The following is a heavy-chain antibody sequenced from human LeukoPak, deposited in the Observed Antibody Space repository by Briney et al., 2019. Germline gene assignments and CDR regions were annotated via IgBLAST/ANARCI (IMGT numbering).Heavy chain of an antibody. D-gene: IGHD4-11*01. J-gene: IGHJ4*02. Sequence: ASVKVSCKASGGTFSSFAISWVRQAPGQGLEWMGGIIPIFGTANYAQKFQGRVTITTDESTSTAYMELSSLRSEDTAVYYCAREKSYSNYALSYWGQGTLVTVSS. CDR2: IIPIFGTA. V-gene: IGHV1-69*05. CDR1: GGTFSSFA. CDR3: AREKSYSNYALSY.